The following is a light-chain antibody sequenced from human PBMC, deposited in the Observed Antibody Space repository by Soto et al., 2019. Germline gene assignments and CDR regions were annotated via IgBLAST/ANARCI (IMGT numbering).Light chain of an antibody. V-gene: IGLV2-8*01. Sequence: QSVLTQPPSASGSPGQSVTISCTGTSSDVGAFNYVSWYQQYPGEAPKLIIYEVTKRPSGVPDRFSGSKSGSTASLTVSGLQAEDEADYYCSSYAGGNNIMVFGGGTKLTVL. CDR3: SSYAGGNNIMV. J-gene: IGLJ2*01. CDR2: EVT. CDR1: SSDVGAFNY.